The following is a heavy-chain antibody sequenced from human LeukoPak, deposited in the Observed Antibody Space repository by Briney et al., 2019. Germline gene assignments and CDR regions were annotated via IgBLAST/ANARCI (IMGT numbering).Heavy chain of an antibody. CDR1: GGSISSSSYY. CDR2: IYYSGST. Sequence: SETLSLTCTVSGGSISSSSYYWGWIRQPPGKGLEWIGSIYYSGSTYYNPSLKSRVTISVDTSKNQFSLKLSSVTAADTAVYYCARLSGRDYYFDYWGQGTLVTVSS. CDR3: ARLSGRDYYFDY. D-gene: IGHD4/OR15-4a*01. J-gene: IGHJ4*02. V-gene: IGHV4-39*07.